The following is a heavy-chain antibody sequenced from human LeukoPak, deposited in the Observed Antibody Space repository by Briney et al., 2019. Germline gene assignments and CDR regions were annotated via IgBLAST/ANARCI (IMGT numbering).Heavy chain of an antibody. CDR2: IYHNGST. D-gene: IGHD6-13*01. CDR3: ARLAAQGGY. J-gene: IGHJ4*02. Sequence: SXTLSLTCAVSGYSISSGYYWGWIRPPPGKGLEWIGSIYHNGSTYYNPSLKSRVTISVDTSKNQFSLKLSSVTAADTAVYYCARLAAQGGYWGQGTLVTVSS. CDR1: GYSISSGYY. V-gene: IGHV4-38-2*01.